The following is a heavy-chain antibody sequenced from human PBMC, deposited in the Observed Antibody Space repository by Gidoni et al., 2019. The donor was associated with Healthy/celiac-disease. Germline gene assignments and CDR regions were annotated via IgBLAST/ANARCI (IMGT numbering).Heavy chain of an antibody. Sequence: QVQLQQWGAGLLTPSETLSLTCAVSGGSFSGYYWSWIRQPPGKGLEWIGEINHSGSTNYNPSLKSRVTISVDTYKNQCSLKLSSVTAADTAVYYCARGRRYCSSTSCYRGSYYYYYMDVWGKGTTVTVSS. CDR3: ARGRRYCSSTSCYRGSYYYYYMDV. CDR1: GGSFSGYY. J-gene: IGHJ6*03. D-gene: IGHD2-2*01. V-gene: IGHV4-34*01. CDR2: INHSGST.